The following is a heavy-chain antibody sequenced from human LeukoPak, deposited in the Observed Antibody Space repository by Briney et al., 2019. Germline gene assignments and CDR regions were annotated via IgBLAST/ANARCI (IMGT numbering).Heavy chain of an antibody. CDR1: GFTFRSYS. D-gene: IGHD3-10*01. J-gene: IGHJ3*02. CDR2: ISSSSSTI. CDR3: ARDPDYYGSGDAFDI. V-gene: IGHV3-48*01. Sequence: GGSLRLSCAASGFTFRSYSMIWLRQAPGQGLEWVSYISSSSSTIYYADSVKGRFTISRDNAKNSLYLQMNSLRVEDTAVYYCARDPDYYGSGDAFDIWGQGTMVTVSS.